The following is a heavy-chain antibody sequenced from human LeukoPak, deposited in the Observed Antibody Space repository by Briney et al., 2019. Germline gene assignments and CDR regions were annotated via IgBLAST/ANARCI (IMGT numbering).Heavy chain of an antibody. J-gene: IGHJ4*02. CDR2: LSYTGGT. Sequence: PSETLSLTCTFSGRSITSDDYYWAWIRQPPGKGLGWIGYLSYTGGTHYTPSLKSRVTISVDTTKNQFSLNLPSVPAAATAVFFRAIIAASGARTADYWGQRTLVTVSS. CDR1: GRSITSDDYY. D-gene: IGHD6-13*01. CDR3: AIIAASGARTADY. V-gene: IGHV4-30-4*01.